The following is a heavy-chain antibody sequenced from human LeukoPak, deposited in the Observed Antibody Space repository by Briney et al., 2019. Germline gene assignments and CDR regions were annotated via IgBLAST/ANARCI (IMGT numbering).Heavy chain of an antibody. CDR3: ARGPPRGKYYYMDV. CDR1: GFTFSSFD. D-gene: IGHD1-1*01. J-gene: IGHJ6*03. V-gene: IGHV3-13*01. CDR2: IGTASDT. Sequence: GGSLRLSCAASGFTFSSFDMHWVRQPTGQGLEWVSTIGTASDTYYPGSVEGRFTLSRDNAKHSLYLQMNSLTAGDTAVYYCARGPPRGKYYYMDVWGKGPTVTVSS.